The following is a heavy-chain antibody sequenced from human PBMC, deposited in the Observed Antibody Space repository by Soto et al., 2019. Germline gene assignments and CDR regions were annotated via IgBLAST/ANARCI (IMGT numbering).Heavy chain of an antibody. V-gene: IGHV3-15*01. CDR1: GFTYSDAW. CDR2: IKAKSDGGTA. D-gene: IGHD3-16*01. CDR3: TKVGYENVLNC. J-gene: IGHJ4*02. Sequence: PGVTLRLSCCASGFTYSDAWLTWVRQEPGKGLEWVGRIKAKSDGGTAVYAAPVQGRFTISRDDSKNTVYLQMDSLKTEDTAVYYCTKVGYENVLNCWGQGTLVTVSS.